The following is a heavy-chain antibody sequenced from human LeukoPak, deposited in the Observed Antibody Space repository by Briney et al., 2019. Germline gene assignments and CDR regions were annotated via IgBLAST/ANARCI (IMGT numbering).Heavy chain of an antibody. CDR2: IYHSGST. CDR1: GDSISSYY. J-gene: IGHJ4*02. CDR3: ARGAIAGYFDY. V-gene: IGHV4-59*12. D-gene: IGHD1-26*01. Sequence: PSETLSLTCTVSGDSISSYYWSWIRQPPGKGLEWIGYIYHSGSTYYNPSLKSRVTISLDRSKNQFSLKLSSVTAADTAVYYCARGAIAGYFDYWGQGTLVTVSS.